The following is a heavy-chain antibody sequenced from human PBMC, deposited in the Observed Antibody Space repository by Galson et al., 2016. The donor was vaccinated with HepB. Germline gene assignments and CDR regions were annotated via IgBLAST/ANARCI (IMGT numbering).Heavy chain of an antibody. D-gene: IGHD3-10*01. J-gene: IGHJ4*02. Sequence: PALVKPTQTVTLSCAFSGFSLTSNGEAVGWVRQPPGKALEWVALIFWDDDKRYRPSLRSRATISKDTSKRRVDLTVTNMDPVDKATYYCAHKLNFPGPGSYWVFFDYWGQGVPVTVSS. CDR2: IFWDDDK. CDR1: GFSLTSNGEA. V-gene: IGHV2-5*02. CDR3: AHKLNFPGPGSYWVFFDY.